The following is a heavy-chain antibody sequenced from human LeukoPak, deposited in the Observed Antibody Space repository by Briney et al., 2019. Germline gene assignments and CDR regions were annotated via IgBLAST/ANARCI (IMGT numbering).Heavy chain of an antibody. Sequence: GESLKISCKGSGYTFSNYWIGWVRQMPGKGLEWMGIIYPGESDIRYSPSFQGQVTISADKSISTAYLQWSSLKASDTAIYYCARHALHYDNSGYFAYWGQGTLVTVSS. J-gene: IGHJ4*02. V-gene: IGHV5-51*01. CDR2: IYPGESDI. CDR3: ARHALHYDNSGYFAY. D-gene: IGHD3-22*01. CDR1: GYTFSNYW.